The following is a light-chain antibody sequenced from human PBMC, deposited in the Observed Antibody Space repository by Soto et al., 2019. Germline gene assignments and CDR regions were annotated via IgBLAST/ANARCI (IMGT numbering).Light chain of an antibody. V-gene: IGKV1-39*01. Sequence: DIQMTQSPASLSASVGERVTITCRASQTISSYLNWYQQKPGAAPKLLIYSASTLQTGVPSRVSGSGFGTAYTLTISSLQPADFAIYYCQQTFRTPHTFGQGTKVDI. CDR1: QTISSY. CDR2: SAS. CDR3: QQTFRTPHT. J-gene: IGKJ2*01.